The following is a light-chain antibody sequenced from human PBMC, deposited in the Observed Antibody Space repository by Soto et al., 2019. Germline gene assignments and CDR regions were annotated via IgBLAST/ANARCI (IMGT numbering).Light chain of an antibody. CDR2: GTS. CDR3: LQYGSSPKYT. J-gene: IGKJ2*01. CDR1: QSVTSSY. V-gene: IGKV3-20*01. Sequence: EIVLTQSPGTLSLSPGERATLSCRASQSVTSSYLAWYQQKPGQPTRLLIYGTSSRATGIPDRFSGSGSGTDFTLTISRLEPEDFAVYYCLQYGSSPKYTFGQGTKLEIK.